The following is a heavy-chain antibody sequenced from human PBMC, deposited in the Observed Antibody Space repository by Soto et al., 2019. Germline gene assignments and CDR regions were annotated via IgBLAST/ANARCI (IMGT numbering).Heavy chain of an antibody. D-gene: IGHD6-13*01. CDR3: GRGGSWAKVDS. CDR2: IIPVFGPA. V-gene: IGHV1-69*13. Sequence: SVKVSCKASGGTLKNSAISWVRQAPGQGLEWMGGIIPVFGPALYTQKFQGRVTITADESTNTAFLDVSSLRSEDTAVYYCGRGGSWAKVDSWGPGTLVTVS. J-gene: IGHJ4*02. CDR1: GGTLKNSA.